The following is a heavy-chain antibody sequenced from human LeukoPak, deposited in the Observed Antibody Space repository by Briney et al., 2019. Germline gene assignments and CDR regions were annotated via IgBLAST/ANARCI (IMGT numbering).Heavy chain of an antibody. J-gene: IGHJ4*02. D-gene: IGHD6-13*01. CDR1: GYTLTELT. CDR3: ATAAAAGNYFDY. V-gene: IGHV1-24*01. Sequence: GASVKVSCKVSGYTLTELTMHWVRQAPGKGLEWMGGFDPEDGETIYAQKFQGRVTMTEDTSTDTAYMELSSLRSEDTAVYYCATAAAAGNYFDYWGQGTLVTVSS. CDR2: FDPEDGET.